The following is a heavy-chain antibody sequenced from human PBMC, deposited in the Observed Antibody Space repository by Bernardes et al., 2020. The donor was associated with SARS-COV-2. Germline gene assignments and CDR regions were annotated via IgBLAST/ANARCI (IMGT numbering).Heavy chain of an antibody. Sequence: ASVKVSCKVSGNTLTELSMHWVRQAPVKGLEWMGGFDPEDGETIYAQKFQGRVTMTEDTSTDTAYMELSSLRSEDTAVYYCATGPPMVRGSNWFDPWGQGTLVTVSS. CDR1: GNTLTELS. J-gene: IGHJ5*02. CDR2: FDPEDGET. CDR3: ATGPPMVRGSNWFDP. V-gene: IGHV1-24*01. D-gene: IGHD3-10*01.